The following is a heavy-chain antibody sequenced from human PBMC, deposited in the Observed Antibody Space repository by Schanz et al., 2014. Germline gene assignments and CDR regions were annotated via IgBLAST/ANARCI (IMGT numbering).Heavy chain of an antibody. CDR2: INPSGGST. CDR3: TRGGYSYALSAFDI. CDR1: GYTFTSDS. Sequence: QVQLVQSGAEVKKPGASVKVSCKASGYTFTSDSMHWVRQAPGQGPEWMGMINPSGGSTTYAQKCQGRVTMTRDTSTSTVYMELSSLRSEDTAVYYCTRGGYSYALSAFDIWGQGTMVTVSS. D-gene: IGHD5-18*01. J-gene: IGHJ3*02. V-gene: IGHV1-46*01.